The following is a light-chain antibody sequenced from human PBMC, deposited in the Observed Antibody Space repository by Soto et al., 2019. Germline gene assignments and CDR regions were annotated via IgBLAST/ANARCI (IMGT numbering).Light chain of an antibody. Sequence: EVVLTQSPGTLSLSPGERATLSCRATQSVSSSYLAWYQQKPGQAPRLLIYGASSRATGIPGRFSDSESGTDFTRTIGRVEPEDFAVYYCQQYGSSPPYTVGQGTKLEPK. CDR2: GAS. CDR1: QSVSSSY. J-gene: IGKJ2*01. V-gene: IGKV3-20*01. CDR3: QQYGSSPPYT.